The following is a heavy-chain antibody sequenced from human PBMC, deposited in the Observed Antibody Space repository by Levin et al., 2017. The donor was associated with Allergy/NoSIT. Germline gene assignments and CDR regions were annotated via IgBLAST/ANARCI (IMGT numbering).Heavy chain of an antibody. CDR2: IYWDDDK. V-gene: IGHV2-5*02. CDR3: AHRAGSGWYLPYYFDY. J-gene: IGHJ4*02. Sequence: SGPTLVKPTQTLTLTCTFSGFSLSTSGVGVGWIRQPPGKALEWLALIYWDDDKRYSPSLKSRLTITKDTSKNQVVLTMTNMDPVDTATYYCAHRAGSGWYLPYYFDYWGQGTLVTVSS. D-gene: IGHD6-19*01. CDR1: GFSLSTSGVG.